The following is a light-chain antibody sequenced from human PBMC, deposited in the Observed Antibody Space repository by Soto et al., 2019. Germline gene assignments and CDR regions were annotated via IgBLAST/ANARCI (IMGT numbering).Light chain of an antibody. Sequence: EIVLTQSPGTLSLSPGERATLSCRASQSVSSSYLAWYQQKPGQAPRLLIYGASSRATGIPDRFSGSGSGTDFTLTISNLQPEDFATYYCQQAASFPITFGQGTRLEIK. CDR1: QSVSSSY. CDR3: QQAASFPIT. J-gene: IGKJ5*01. CDR2: GAS. V-gene: IGKV3-20*01.